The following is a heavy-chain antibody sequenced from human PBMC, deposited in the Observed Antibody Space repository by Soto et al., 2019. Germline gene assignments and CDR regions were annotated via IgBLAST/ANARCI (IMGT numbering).Heavy chain of an antibody. CDR3: ARGYSSGDFDY. V-gene: IGHV4-30-2*01. CDR2: IYHSGST. D-gene: IGHD5-18*01. CDR1: GDSISSGGFS. J-gene: IGHJ4*02. Sequence: SETLSLTCTVSGDSISSGGFSWSWIRQPPGKGLEWIGYIYHSGSTYYNPSLLSRVTISLDTSKNQFSLRLSSVTAADTAVYYCARGYSSGDFDYWGQGTLVTVSS.